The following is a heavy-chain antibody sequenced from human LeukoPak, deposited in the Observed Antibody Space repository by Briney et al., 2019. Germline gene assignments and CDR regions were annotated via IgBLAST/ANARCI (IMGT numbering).Heavy chain of an antibody. CDR2: INYSGST. Sequence: SETLSLTCTVSGGSISSYYWSWIRQPPGKGLEWIGYINYSGSTNYNPSLKSRVTISVDTSKNQFSLKLSSVTAADTAVYYCARDKTLYYYDSTGVWYFDLWGRGTLVTVSS. CDR1: GGSISSYY. V-gene: IGHV4-59*01. CDR3: ARDKTLYYYDSTGVWYFDL. J-gene: IGHJ2*01. D-gene: IGHD3-22*01.